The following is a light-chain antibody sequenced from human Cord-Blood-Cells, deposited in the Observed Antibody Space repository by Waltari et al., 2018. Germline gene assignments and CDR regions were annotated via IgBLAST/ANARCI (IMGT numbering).Light chain of an antibody. Sequence: QSALTQPASVSGSPGQSITISCPGTSSDVGSYNLVSWYQQHPGKAPKLRIYEGSKRPSGVSNRFSGSKSGNTASLTISGLQAEDEADYYCCSCAGSSTVVFGGGTKLTVV. CDR3: CSCAGSSTVV. V-gene: IGLV2-23*01. CDR1: SSDVGSYNL. J-gene: IGLJ2*01. CDR2: EGS.